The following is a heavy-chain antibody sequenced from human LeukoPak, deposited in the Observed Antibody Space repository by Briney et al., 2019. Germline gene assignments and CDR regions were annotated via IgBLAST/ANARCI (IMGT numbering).Heavy chain of an antibody. D-gene: IGHD1-14*01. Sequence: SETLSLTCTVSGGSIINGNFYWSWIRQPPGKGLEWVGYIYYSGGTYYNPSLKNRVTISVDTSKNQFSLKLTSATAADTAVYYCAKESAGTAPPYFDYWGQGTLVTVSS. J-gene: IGHJ4*02. CDR1: GGSIINGNFY. V-gene: IGHV4-30-4*08. CDR2: IYYSGGT. CDR3: AKESAGTAPPYFDY.